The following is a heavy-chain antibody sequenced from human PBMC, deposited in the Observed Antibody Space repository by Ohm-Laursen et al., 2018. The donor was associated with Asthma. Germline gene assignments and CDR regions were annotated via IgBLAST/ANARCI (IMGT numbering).Heavy chain of an antibody. J-gene: IGHJ4*02. V-gene: IGHV3-30-3*01. CDR1: GFTFSSYA. CDR3: ARDVMEWYLPAFDF. D-gene: IGHD3-3*01. Sequence: SLRLSCAASGFTFSSYAMHWVRQAPGKGLEWVAVISYDGSNKYYADSVKGRFTISREDSKNTLCLQMNSLRPDDTAVYYCARDVMEWYLPAFDFWGQGTLVTVSS. CDR2: ISYDGSNK.